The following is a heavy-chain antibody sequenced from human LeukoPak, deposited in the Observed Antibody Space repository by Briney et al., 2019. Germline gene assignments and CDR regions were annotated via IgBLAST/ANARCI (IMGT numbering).Heavy chain of an antibody. CDR1: GGTFSSYA. V-gene: IGHV1-69*13. J-gene: IGHJ6*04. D-gene: IGHD2-15*01. CDR2: IIPIFGTA. CDR3: ARGERDILHHGYGMDV. Sequence: GASVKVSCKASGGTFSSYAISWVRQAPGQGLEWMGGIIPIFGTANYAQRFQGRVTITADEPTSTAYMELSSLRSEDTAVYYCARGERDILHHGYGMDVWGKGTTVTVSS.